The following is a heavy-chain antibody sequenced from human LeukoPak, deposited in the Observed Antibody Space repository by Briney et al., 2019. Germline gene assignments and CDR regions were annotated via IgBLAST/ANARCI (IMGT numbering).Heavy chain of an antibody. CDR3: ARVDYDSSGYYVIDY. CDR2: INSDGSST. V-gene: IGHV3-74*01. Sequence: GGSLRLSCAASGFTFSSYWMHWVRQAPGKGLVWVSRINSDGSSTSYADSVKGRFTISRDNAKNTLFLQMNSLRAEDTALYYCARVDYDSSGYYVIDYWGQGPLVTVSS. J-gene: IGHJ4*02. CDR1: GFTFSSYW. D-gene: IGHD3-22*01.